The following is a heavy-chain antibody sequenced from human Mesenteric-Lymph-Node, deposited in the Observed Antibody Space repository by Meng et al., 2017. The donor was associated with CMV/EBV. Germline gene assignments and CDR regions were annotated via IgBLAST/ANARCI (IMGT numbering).Heavy chain of an antibody. CDR1: GFTLSSYS. CDR2: ISGSSGPT. V-gene: IGHV3-48*04. CDR3: ARKSLMDV. Sequence: GGSLRLSCAASGFTLSSYSMNWVRQAPGKGLEWVSYISGSSGPTYYADSVKGRFTSSRDNAKNSLYLQMNSLRAEDTAVYYCARKSLMDVWGQGTTVTVSS. J-gene: IGHJ6*02.